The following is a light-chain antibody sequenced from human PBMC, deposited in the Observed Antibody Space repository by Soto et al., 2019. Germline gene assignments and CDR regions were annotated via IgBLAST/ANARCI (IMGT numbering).Light chain of an antibody. CDR1: QSVSSSY. V-gene: IGKV3-20*01. Sequence: ESVLTQSPGTLSMSPGERATLSCMASQSVSSSYSAWYQQKPGQAPRLLIYGASRRATGIPDRFSGSGSGKDFTLNISRLEPEDFAVYYCPQYGSSPFTFGPGTKVDIK. CDR2: GAS. J-gene: IGKJ3*01. CDR3: PQYGSSPFT.